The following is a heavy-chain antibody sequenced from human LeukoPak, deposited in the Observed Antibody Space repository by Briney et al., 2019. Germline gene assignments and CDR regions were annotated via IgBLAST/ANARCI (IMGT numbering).Heavy chain of an antibody. CDR1: GGSFSGYY. D-gene: IGHD5-12*01. CDR2: INHSGST. CDR3: ARLVRRSGYAYGRHDY. Sequence: SXTLSLTCAVCGGSFSGYYWSWIRQPPGKGLEWIGEINHSGSTNYNPSLQSRVTISVDTSKNQFSLKLSSVTAADTAVYYCARLVRRSGYAYGRHDYWGQGTLVTVSS. V-gene: IGHV4-34*01. J-gene: IGHJ4*02.